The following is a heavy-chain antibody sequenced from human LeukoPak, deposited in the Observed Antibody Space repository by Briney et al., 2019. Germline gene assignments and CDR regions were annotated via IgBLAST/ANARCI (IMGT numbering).Heavy chain of an antibody. V-gene: IGHV1-18*01. CDR3: ARAARYSSSAKLDY. CDR1: GYTFTSYG. Sequence: ASVKVSCKASGYTFTSYGISWVRQAPGQGLEWMGWISAYNGNTNYAQKLQGRVTMTTDTSTSTAYMELRSLRSDDTAVYYCARAARYSSSAKLDYWGQGTLVTVSS. CDR2: ISAYNGNT. D-gene: IGHD6-6*01. J-gene: IGHJ4*02.